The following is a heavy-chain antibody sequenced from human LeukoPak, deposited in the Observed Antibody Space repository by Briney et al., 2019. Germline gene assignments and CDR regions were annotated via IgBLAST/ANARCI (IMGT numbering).Heavy chain of an antibody. CDR2: IHHTGST. Sequence: SQTLSLTCAVSGASISSGAYSWNWIRQPPGKGLEWIGYIHHTGSTYYNPSLMSRVTISVDSSKNQFSLKLSSVTAADTAVYYCARGMGSGWFFFDYWGQGTLVTVSS. D-gene: IGHD6-19*01. J-gene: IGHJ4*02. CDR1: GASISSGAYS. V-gene: IGHV4-30-2*01. CDR3: ARGMGSGWFFFDY.